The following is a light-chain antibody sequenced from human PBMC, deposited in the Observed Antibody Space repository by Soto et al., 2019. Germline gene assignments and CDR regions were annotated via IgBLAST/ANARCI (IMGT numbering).Light chain of an antibody. CDR3: SSYTSSTTPYV. J-gene: IGLJ1*01. Sequence: QSALTQPASVSGSPGQSITISCTGTSSDVGGYNYVSWFQHHPGKAPKLLIYEVSHRPSGVSNRFSGSKSGNTASLTISGLQAGDEADYHCSSYTSSTTPYVFGTGTKLTVL. V-gene: IGLV2-14*01. CDR1: SSDVGGYNY. CDR2: EVS.